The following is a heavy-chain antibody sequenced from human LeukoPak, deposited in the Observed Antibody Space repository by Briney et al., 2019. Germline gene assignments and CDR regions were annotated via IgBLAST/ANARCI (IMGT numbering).Heavy chain of an antibody. D-gene: IGHD3-3*01. V-gene: IGHV3-48*03. CDR1: GFSFSNCE. CDR3: ARDASGLEVHV. J-gene: IGHJ6*02. CDR2: ISAGGDRL. Sequence: GGSLRLSCVASGFSFSNCEMNWVRQAPGKGLQWVSYISAGGDRLYYADSVRGRLTISRDNAKNSLYLQLNSLGPEDTAFYCARDASGLEVHVWGQGTRVTVSS.